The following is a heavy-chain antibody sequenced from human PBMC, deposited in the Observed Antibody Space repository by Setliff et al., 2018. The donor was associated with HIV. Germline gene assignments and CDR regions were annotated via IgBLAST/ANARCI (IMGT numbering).Heavy chain of an antibody. CDR1: GGSISSHS. Sequence: PSETLSLTCTVSGGSISSHSWSWIRQPPGKGLEWIGYIYHSGSTYYNPTLQSRVTISADTSKNQFYLKLTSVTAADTAIYYCARPYDSLYGWGQGVLVTVSS. CDR3: ARPYDSLYG. CDR2: IYHSGST. J-gene: IGHJ4*02. V-gene: IGHV4-59*04. D-gene: IGHD3-22*01.